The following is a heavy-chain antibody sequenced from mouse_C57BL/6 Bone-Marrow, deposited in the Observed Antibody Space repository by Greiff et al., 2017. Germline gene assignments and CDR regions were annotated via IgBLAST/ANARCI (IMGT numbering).Heavy chain of an antibody. J-gene: IGHJ3*01. D-gene: IGHD1-1*01. CDR3: TRDNYGSSPWFAY. CDR2: ISSGGDYI. CDR1: GSTFSSYA. Sequence: EVNVVESGAGLVKPGGSLKLSCAASGSTFSSYAMSWVRQTPEKRLEWVAYISSGGDYIYYADTVKGRFTISRDNARNTLYLQMSSLKSEDTAMYYCTRDNYGSSPWFAYWGQGTLVTVSA. V-gene: IGHV5-9-1*02.